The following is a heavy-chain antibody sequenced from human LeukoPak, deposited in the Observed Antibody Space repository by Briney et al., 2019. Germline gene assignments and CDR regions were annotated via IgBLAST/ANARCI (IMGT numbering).Heavy chain of an antibody. CDR1: RFTFSNYA. V-gene: IGHV3-30*04. CDR2: ISYDGFDK. D-gene: IGHD2-2*01. Sequence: GGSLRLSCAASRFTFSNYAMHWVRQAPGKGLEWVAVISYDGFDKYYADSVKGRFTISRDNSKNTVQLQLNSLRAADTAVYFCARVNCSSTRCYQFPRGLFDSWGQGTLVTVSS. J-gene: IGHJ4*02. CDR3: ARVNCSSTRCYQFPRGLFDS.